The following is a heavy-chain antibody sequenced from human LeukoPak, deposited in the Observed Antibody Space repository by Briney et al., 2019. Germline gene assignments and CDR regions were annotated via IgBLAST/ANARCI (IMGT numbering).Heavy chain of an antibody. CDR2: ISSSGSTI. CDR1: GFTFSSYW. J-gene: IGHJ4*02. V-gene: IGHV3-48*04. CDR3: TRALYYYGSGADY. D-gene: IGHD3-10*01. Sequence: GGSLRLSCAASGFTFSSYWMNWVRQAPGKGLEWVSYISSSGSTIYYADSVKGRFTISRDNAKKSLYLQMNSLRAEDTAVYYCTRALYYYGSGADYWGQGTLVTVSS.